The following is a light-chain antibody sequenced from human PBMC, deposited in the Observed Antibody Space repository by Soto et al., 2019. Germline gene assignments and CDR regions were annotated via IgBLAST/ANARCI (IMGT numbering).Light chain of an antibody. V-gene: IGKV3-20*01. CDR3: QQYGSSLTWT. J-gene: IGKJ1*01. CDR2: AAS. CDR1: QSVISNY. Sequence: EVVLTQSPGTVSLSPGERVTLSCRASQSVISNYLAWYQQRPGQAPRLLIYAASSRATGIPDRFSGSGSGTDFTLSISSLEHEDVAVYYCQQYGSSLTWTFGQGTKVEMK.